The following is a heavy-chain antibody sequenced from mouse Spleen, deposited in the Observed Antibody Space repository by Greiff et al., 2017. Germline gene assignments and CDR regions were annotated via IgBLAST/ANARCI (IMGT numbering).Heavy chain of an antibody. CDR3: ARVGPRGYFDV. CDR1: GYSFTGYN. V-gene: IGHV1-18*01. D-gene: IGHD6-1*01. J-gene: IGHJ1*01. CDR2: IDPYYGGT. Sequence: EVKLVESGPELEKPGASVKISCKASGYSFTGYNMNWVKQSNGKSLEWIGNIDPYYGGTSYNQKFKGKATLTVDKSSSTAYMELRSLTSEDTAVYYCARVGPRGYFDVWGAGTTVTVSS.